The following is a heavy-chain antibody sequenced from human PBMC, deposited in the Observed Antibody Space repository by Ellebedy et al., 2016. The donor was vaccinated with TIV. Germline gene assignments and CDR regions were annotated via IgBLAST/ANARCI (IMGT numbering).Heavy chain of an antibody. Sequence: GESLKISCAASGFTFSSYSMNWVRQAPGKGLEWVSSISSSSSYIYYADSVKGRFTISRDNAKNTLYLQMNSLRAEDTAVYYCANYGDYVWYWGQGTLVTVSS. CDR1: GFTFSSYS. J-gene: IGHJ4*02. D-gene: IGHD4-17*01. V-gene: IGHV3-21*04. CDR3: ANYGDYVWY. CDR2: ISSSSSYI.